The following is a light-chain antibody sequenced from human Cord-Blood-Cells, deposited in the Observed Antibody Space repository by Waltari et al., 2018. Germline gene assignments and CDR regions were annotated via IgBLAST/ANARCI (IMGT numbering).Light chain of an antibody. V-gene: IGKV3-20*01. CDR3: QQYGSSPYT. J-gene: IGKJ2*01. Sequence: EIVLTQSPGTLSLSPGERATLSCRASQSVSSSYLAWYQKKPGQAPRLRIYGASSRATGIPDRCSGSGSGTDFTLTISRLEPEDFAVYYCQQYGSSPYTFGQGTKLEIK. CDR1: QSVSSSY. CDR2: GAS.